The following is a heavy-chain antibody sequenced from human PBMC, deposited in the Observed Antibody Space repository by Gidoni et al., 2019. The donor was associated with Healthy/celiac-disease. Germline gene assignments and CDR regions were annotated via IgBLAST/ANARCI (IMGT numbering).Heavy chain of an antibody. CDR2: IIPILGIA. CDR3: AREATSYYYYYGMDV. CDR1: GGTFSSYA. V-gene: IGHV1-69*04. D-gene: IGHD5-12*01. J-gene: IGHJ6*02. Sequence: QVQLVQSGAEVKKPGSSVKVSCKASGGTFSSYAISWVRQAPGQGLEWMGRIIPILGIANYAQKFQGRVTITADKSTSTAYMELSSLRSEDTAVYYCAREATSYYYYYGMDVWGQGTTVTVSS.